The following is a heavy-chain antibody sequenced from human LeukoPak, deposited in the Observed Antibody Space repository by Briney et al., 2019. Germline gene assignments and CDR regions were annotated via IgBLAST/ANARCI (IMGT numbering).Heavy chain of an antibody. V-gene: IGHV4-34*01. Sequence: PSETLSLTCAVYGGSFSGYYWSWIRQPPGKGLEWIGEINHSGSTNYNPSLKSRVTISVDTSKNQFSLKLSSVTAADTAVYYCARGGVAAAYDYWGQGTLVTVSS. D-gene: IGHD6-13*01. CDR1: GGSFSGYY. CDR3: ARGGVAAAYDY. CDR2: INHSGST. J-gene: IGHJ4*02.